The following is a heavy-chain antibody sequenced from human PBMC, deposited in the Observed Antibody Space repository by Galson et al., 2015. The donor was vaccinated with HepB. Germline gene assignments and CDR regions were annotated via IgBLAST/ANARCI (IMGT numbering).Heavy chain of an antibody. CDR1: GDSISTTNW. D-gene: IGHD6-13*01. J-gene: IGHJ5*02. Sequence: ETLSLTCAVSGDSISTTNWWSWVRQSPGKGLEWIGEIYHTGSTNYNPSLKSRVTMSVDNSKILFSLRLSSVTAADTAVYFCARDLSRAWFDPWGQGTLVTVSS. CDR2: IYHTGST. CDR3: ARDLSRAWFDP. V-gene: IGHV4-4*01.